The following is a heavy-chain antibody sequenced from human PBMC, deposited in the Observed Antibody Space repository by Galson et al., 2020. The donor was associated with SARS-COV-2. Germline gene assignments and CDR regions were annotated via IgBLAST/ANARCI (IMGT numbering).Heavy chain of an antibody. Sequence: SVKVSCKASGFTFTSSAVQWVRQARGQRLEWIGWIVVGSGNTNYAQKFQERVTITRDMSTSTAYMELSSLRSEDTAVYYCAAARYFDWLFQSALDAFDIWGQGTMVTVSS. D-gene: IGHD3-9*01. CDR3: AAARYFDWLFQSALDAFDI. J-gene: IGHJ3*02. CDR2: IVVGSGNT. V-gene: IGHV1-58*01. CDR1: GFTFTSSA.